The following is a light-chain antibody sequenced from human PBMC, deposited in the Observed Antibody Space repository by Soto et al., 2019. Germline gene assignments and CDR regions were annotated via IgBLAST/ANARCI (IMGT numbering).Light chain of an antibody. CDR3: SSYTSSNTYV. V-gene: IGLV2-14*01. CDR1: SSDVDGYDY. Sequence: QSVLTQPASVSGSPGQSIAISCTGTSSDVDGYDYVSWYQQHPGKAPKLMIYEVSNRPSGVPNRFSGSKSGNTASLTISGLQAEDEADYYCSSYTSSNTYVFGTGTKVTVL. CDR2: EVS. J-gene: IGLJ1*01.